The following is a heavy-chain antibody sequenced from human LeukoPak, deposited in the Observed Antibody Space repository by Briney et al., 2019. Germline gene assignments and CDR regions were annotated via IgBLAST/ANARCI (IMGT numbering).Heavy chain of an antibody. CDR2: IDPSDSYT. CDR3: AATQIIYGDYLVY. V-gene: IGHV5-10-1*01. Sequence: GESLRISCKGSGYSFTSYWNSWVRQMPGKGQEWMGRIDPSDSYTNYSPSFQGHVTISANKSISTAYLQWSSLKASDTAMYYCAATQIIYGDYLVYWGQGTLVTVSS. J-gene: IGHJ4*02. CDR1: GYSFTSYW. D-gene: IGHD4-17*01.